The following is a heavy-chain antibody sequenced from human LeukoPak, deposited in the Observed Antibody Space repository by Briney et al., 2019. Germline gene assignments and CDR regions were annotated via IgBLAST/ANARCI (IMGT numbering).Heavy chain of an antibody. Sequence: PGGSLRLSCAASGFTFSSYEMNWVRQAPGKGLEWVSYISSSGSTIYYADSVKGRFTISRDNAKNSLYLQMNSLRAEDTAVYYCASIAAADRYYYYYMDVWGKGTTVTVSS. J-gene: IGHJ6*03. CDR1: GFTFSSYE. CDR3: ASIAAADRYYYYYMDV. CDR2: ISSSGSTI. V-gene: IGHV3-48*03. D-gene: IGHD6-13*01.